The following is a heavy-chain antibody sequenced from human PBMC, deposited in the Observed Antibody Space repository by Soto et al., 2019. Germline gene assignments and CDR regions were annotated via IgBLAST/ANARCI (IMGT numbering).Heavy chain of an antibody. CDR2: FDPEDGET. V-gene: IGHV1-24*01. CDR1: GYTLTELS. J-gene: IGHJ6*02. CDR3: ATDLRGSGKLYYYYGMDV. D-gene: IGHD3-10*01. Sequence: GASVKVSCKVSGYTLTELSMHWVRQAPGKGLEWMGGFDPEDGETIYAQKFQGRVTMTEGTSTDTAYMELSSLRSEDTAVYYCATDLRGSGKLYYYYGMDVWGQGTTVTVSS.